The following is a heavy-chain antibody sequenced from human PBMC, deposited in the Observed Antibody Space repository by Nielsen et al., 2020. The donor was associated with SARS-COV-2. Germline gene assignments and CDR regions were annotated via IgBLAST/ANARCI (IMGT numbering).Heavy chain of an antibody. CDR3: AKHRGSPLLDFDY. CDR2: IWSDGSDR. CDR1: GFTFSSYD. V-gene: IGHV3-33*06. Sequence: GESLKISCAASGFTFSSYDMHWVRQAPGKGLEWVAVIWSDGSDRYYADSVKGRFTISRDNSKNTLYLQMNSLRAEDTAVYYCAKHRGSPLLDFDYWGQGTLVTVSS. J-gene: IGHJ4*02. D-gene: IGHD3-10*01.